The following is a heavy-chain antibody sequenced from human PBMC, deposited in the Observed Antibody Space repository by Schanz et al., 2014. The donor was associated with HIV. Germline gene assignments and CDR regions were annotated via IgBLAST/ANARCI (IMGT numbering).Heavy chain of an antibody. Sequence: QVHLVQSGAEVKKPGASVKVSCKASGYTFSGYYIHWVRQAPGQGLEWMGWMNPNSGVTGYAPKFQGRVTMTRDTSVSTAYMELSRLTSDDTAMYYCAREKVGILADYTPNGMDVWGQGTTVTVSS. CDR2: MNPNSGVT. J-gene: IGHJ6*02. V-gene: IGHV1-2*02. D-gene: IGHD3-9*01. CDR3: AREKVGILADYTPNGMDV. CDR1: GYTFSGYY.